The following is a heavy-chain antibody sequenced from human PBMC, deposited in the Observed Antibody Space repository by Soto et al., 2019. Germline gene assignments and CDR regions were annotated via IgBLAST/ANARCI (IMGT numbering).Heavy chain of an antibody. Sequence: SETLYLTCTVSGGSISSYYWSCIRQPPGKGLDWIVYNYYSGITNYNPSLKSRVTISVDTSKNQFSLKLSSVTAADTAVYYCARASQQLITANWFDPWGQGTLVTVSS. V-gene: IGHV4-59*01. D-gene: IGHD6-13*01. CDR2: NYYSGIT. CDR1: GGSISSYY. J-gene: IGHJ5*02. CDR3: ARASQQLITANWFDP.